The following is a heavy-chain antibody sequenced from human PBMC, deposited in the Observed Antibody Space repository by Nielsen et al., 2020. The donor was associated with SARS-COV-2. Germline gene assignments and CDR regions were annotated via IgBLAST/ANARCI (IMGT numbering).Heavy chain of an antibody. V-gene: IGHV3-21*04. J-gene: IGHJ5*02. Sequence: GESLKISCAASGFTFSSYSMNWVRQAPGKGLEWVSSISSSSSYIYYADSVKGRFTISRDNSKNTLYLQMNSLRAEDTAVYYCAKWVSRYWFDPWGQGTLVTVSS. D-gene: IGHD2-8*01. CDR3: AKWVSRYWFDP. CDR2: ISSSSSYI. CDR1: GFTFSSYS.